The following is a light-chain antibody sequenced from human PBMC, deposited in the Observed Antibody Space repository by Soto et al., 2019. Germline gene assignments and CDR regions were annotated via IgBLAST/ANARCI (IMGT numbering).Light chain of an antibody. CDR1: SSDVGTYNY. CDR3: LSHTTRRIYV. CDR2: NVN. J-gene: IGLJ1*01. V-gene: IGLV2-14*03. Sequence: QSALTQPRSVSGSPGQSVTISCTGTSSDVGTYNYVSWYQQHPGKPPKLIIYNVNNRPSGVSFRFSGSKSANTASLTISGLQTEDEADYYCLSHTTRRIYVFGPGTQLTVL.